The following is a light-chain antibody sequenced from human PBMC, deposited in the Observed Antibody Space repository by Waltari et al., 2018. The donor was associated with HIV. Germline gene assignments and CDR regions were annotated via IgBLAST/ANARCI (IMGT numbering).Light chain of an antibody. CDR2: KNK. CDR1: SSNIGAGYD. J-gene: IGLJ2*01. V-gene: IGLV1-40*03. Sequence: QSVLTQPPSISGAPGQRITVSCSGTSSNIGAGYDVHWYQQLPGTAPKLLLYKNKTRPAGVPDRFSASKSDASASLAITGLQAADEGDYFCQSYDTSLSAWVFGGGTRLTVL. CDR3: QSYDTSLSAWV.